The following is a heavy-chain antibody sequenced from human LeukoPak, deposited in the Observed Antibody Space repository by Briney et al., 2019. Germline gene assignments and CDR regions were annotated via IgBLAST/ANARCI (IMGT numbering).Heavy chain of an antibody. V-gene: IGHV3-11*03. CDR3: ARSPDVVETWFDL. Sequence: GGSLRLSCAASGFTFTDYYMSWIRQAPGKGLEWVSYLSTSTTFINYADSVRGRFTISRDNAKNSLYLQTNSLRAEDTAVYYCARSPDVVETWFDLWGQGTLVTVSS. D-gene: IGHD2-21*01. CDR1: GFTFTDYY. J-gene: IGHJ5*02. CDR2: LSTSTTFI.